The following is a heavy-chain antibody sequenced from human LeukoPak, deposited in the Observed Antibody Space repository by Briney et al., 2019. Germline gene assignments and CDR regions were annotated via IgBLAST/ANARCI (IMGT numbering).Heavy chain of an antibody. J-gene: IGHJ5*02. V-gene: IGHV3-7*01. Sequence: GGSLRLSCAASGFTFSSQWMSWVRQAPGKGMEWVANIKEDGSEKSYVDSVKGRFTISRDNAKNSLYLQMNSLRAEDTAVYYCARAFSWGQGTLVTVSS. CDR3: ARAFS. D-gene: IGHD3-16*01. CDR1: GFTFSSQW. CDR2: IKEDGSEK.